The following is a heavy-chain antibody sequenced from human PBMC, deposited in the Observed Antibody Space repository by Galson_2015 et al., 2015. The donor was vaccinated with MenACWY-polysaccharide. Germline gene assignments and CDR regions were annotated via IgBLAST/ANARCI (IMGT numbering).Heavy chain of an antibody. CDR1: GFSLGGWY. CDR2: ISKSGDST. V-gene: IGHV3-11*01. CDR3: ARGHYGLDV. J-gene: IGHJ6*02. Sequence: SLRLSCAASGFSLGGWYMSWIRQAPGKGLEWLSYISKSGDSTFYADSVKGRFAIFRGNAKNSLYLQLNSLEVEDTAIYYCARGHYGLDVWGQGTTVTVSS.